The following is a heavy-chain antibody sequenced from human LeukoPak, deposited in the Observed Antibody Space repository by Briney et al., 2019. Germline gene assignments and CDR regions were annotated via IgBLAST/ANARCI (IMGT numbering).Heavy chain of an antibody. CDR2: ISGGGDAT. Sequence: QAGGSLRLSCAASDFSFITYAMSWVRQAPGKGLEWVSTISGGGDATYYADSVKGRFTISRDNSKNTLYLQMNSLRVEDTAVYYCARGLEWLTRRHTWFDPWGRGTLVTVSS. CDR1: DFSFITYA. D-gene: IGHD3-3*01. V-gene: IGHV3-23*01. CDR3: ARGLEWLTRRHTWFDP. J-gene: IGHJ5*02.